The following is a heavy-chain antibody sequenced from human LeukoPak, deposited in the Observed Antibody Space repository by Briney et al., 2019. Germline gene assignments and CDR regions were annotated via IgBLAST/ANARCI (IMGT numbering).Heavy chain of an antibody. Sequence: GGSLRLSCAASGFTFGSSAMSWVRQAPGKGSEWVSTFSRSGPDTYYADSVKGRFTIFRDNSKNTLYLQMNSLRAEDTAVYYCAKGSLGSWYYFDYWGQGTLVTVSS. V-gene: IGHV3-23*01. D-gene: IGHD6-13*01. CDR3: AKGSLGSWYYFDY. CDR2: FSRSGPDT. CDR1: GFTFGSSA. J-gene: IGHJ4*02.